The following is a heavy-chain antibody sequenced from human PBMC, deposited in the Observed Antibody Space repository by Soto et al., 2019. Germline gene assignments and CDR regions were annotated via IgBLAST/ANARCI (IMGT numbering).Heavy chain of an antibody. CDR1: GYAFTTYG. J-gene: IGHJ4*02. D-gene: IGHD1-1*01. CDR3: ARGRYGDY. CDR2: ISAHNGNT. Sequence: QVHLVQSGAEVKKPGASVKVSCKGSGYAFTTYGITWVRQAPGQGLEWMGWISAHNGNTNYAQKLQGRVTVTRDTSTSTDYLELRSLRSDETAVYYCARGRYGDYWDQGALVTVSS. V-gene: IGHV1-18*01.